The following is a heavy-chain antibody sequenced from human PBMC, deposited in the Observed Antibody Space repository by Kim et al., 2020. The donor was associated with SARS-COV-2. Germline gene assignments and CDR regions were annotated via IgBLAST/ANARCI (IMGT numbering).Heavy chain of an antibody. J-gene: IGHJ4*02. D-gene: IGHD2-15*01. CDR2: IYTSGST. Sequence: SETLSLTCTVSGGSISSYYWSWIRQPAGKGLEWIGRIYTSGSTNYNPYLMSRVTMSVDTSNNQFSLKLSTVTAADTAVYYCAREGTPVVAIRGPYFDYWGQGGLVTVSS. CDR3: AREGTPVVAIRGPYFDY. CDR1: GGSISSYY. V-gene: IGHV4-4*07.